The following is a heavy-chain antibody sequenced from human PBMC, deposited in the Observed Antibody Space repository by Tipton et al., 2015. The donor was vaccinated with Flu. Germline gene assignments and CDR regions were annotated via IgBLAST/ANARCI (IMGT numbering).Heavy chain of an antibody. CDR2: IYYSGST. Sequence: TLSLTCTVSGGSISSGDYYWSWIRQPPGKGLEWIGYIYYSGSTNYNPSLKSRVTISVDTSKNQFSLKLSSVTAADTAVYYCARDMNGEYFDYWGQGTLVTVSS. CDR1: GGSISSGDYY. D-gene: IGHD1-1*01. V-gene: IGHV4-61*08. CDR3: ARDMNGEYFDY. J-gene: IGHJ4*02.